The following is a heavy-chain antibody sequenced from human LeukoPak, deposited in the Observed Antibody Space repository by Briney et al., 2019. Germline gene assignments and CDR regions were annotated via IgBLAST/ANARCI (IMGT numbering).Heavy chain of an antibody. CDR2: IYTSGST. J-gene: IGHJ6*03. D-gene: IGHD6-13*01. Sequence: SETLSLTCTVSGGSISSYYWSWIRQPAGKGLEWIGRIYTSGSTNYNPSLKSRVTMSVDTSKNQFSLKLSSVTAADTAVYYCAREYSSSWHHYYMDVWGKGTTVTVSS. CDR1: GGSISSYY. CDR3: AREYSSSWHHYYMDV. V-gene: IGHV4-4*07.